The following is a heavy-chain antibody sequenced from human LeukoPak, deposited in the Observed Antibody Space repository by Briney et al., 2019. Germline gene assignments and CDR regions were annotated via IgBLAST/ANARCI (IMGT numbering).Heavy chain of an antibody. V-gene: IGHV1-2*02. Sequence: ASVKVSCKASGYTFTGYYMHWVRQAPGQGLDWMGWINPNSGGTNYAQKFQGRVTMTRDTSISTAYMELSRLRSDDTAVYYCARERDYGDYIDYWGQGTLVTVSS. CDR1: GYTFTGYY. J-gene: IGHJ4*02. CDR3: ARERDYGDYIDY. D-gene: IGHD4-17*01. CDR2: INPNSGGT.